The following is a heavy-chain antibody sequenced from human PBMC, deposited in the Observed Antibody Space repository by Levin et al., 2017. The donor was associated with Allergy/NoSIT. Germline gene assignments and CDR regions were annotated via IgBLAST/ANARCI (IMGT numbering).Heavy chain of an antibody. CDR1: GFTFSDYA. Sequence: GESLKISCAASGFTFSDYAMQWVRQAPGKGLEWVAIISYDGSNIYYADSVKGRFAISRDNSKSTLYLQMNSPRAEDTAMYYCARDMRYWRGGRCPNDYWGQGTLVTVSS. CDR2: ISYDGSNI. CDR3: ARDMRYWRGGRCPNDY. V-gene: IGHV3-30*09. J-gene: IGHJ4*02. D-gene: IGHD2-15*01.